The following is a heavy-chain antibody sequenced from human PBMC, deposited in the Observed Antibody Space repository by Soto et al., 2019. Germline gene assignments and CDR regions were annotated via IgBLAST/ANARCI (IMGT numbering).Heavy chain of an antibody. CDR1: GFSFSTYA. Sequence: QVQLVESGGGVVQPGRSLRLSCAASGFSFSTYAMHWFRQAPGKGLEWVTTISDEGSRRHYADSVKGRFTVSRDNSKNTLYLQMNSLRLEDTAVYYCARDWGGVVIPMNNWFDPWGQGTLVTVSS. D-gene: IGHD3-3*01. CDR2: ISDEGSRR. CDR3: ARDWGGVVIPMNNWFDP. V-gene: IGHV3-30-3*01. J-gene: IGHJ5*02.